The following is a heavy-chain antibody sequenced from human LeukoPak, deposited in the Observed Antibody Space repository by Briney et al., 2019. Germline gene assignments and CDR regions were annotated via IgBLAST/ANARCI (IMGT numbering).Heavy chain of an antibody. V-gene: IGHV3-33*08. CDR1: GFTFSTSG. Sequence: GGSLRLSCTSSGFTFSTSGMHWVRQAPGKGLEWVAFIYNDGSRIYIADSVKGRFTTSRDNSRNTLYVHMSSLRVEDTAVYYCARDNGYNWAGYDYWGQGTLVTVSS. CDR2: IYNDGSRI. D-gene: IGHD5-24*01. CDR3: ARDNGYNWAGYDY. J-gene: IGHJ4*02.